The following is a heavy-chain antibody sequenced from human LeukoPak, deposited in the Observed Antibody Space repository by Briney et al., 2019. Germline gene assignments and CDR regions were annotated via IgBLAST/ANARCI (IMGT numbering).Heavy chain of an antibody. D-gene: IGHD5-18*01. CDR2: ISSSSIYI. J-gene: IGHJ4*02. V-gene: IGHV3-21*01. CDR1: GFTFSSYS. Sequence: GGSLRLSCAASGFTFSSYSMNWVRQAPGKGLEWVSSISSSSIYIYYADSVKGRFTISRDNAKNSLYLQMNSLRAEDTAVYYCAREREYNYGHMLGYWGQGTLVTVSS. CDR3: AREREYNYGHMLGY.